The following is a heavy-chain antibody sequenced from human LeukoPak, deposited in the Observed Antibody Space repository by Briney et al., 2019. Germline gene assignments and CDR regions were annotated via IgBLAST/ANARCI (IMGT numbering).Heavy chain of an antibody. CDR1: GGSISSSSYY. CDR2: IYYSGST. CDR3: ARHSTGAASPFDY. D-gene: IGHD1-26*01. Sequence: PPETLSLTCTVSGGSISSSSYYWGWIRQPPGKGLEWIGSIYYSGSTYYNPSLKSRVTISVDTSKNQFSLKLSSVTAADTAVYYCARHSTGAASPFDYWGQGTLVTVSS. V-gene: IGHV4-39*01. J-gene: IGHJ4*02.